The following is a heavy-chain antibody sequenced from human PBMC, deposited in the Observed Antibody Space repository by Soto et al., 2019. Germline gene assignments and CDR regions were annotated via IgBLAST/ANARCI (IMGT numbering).Heavy chain of an antibody. V-gene: IGHV3-9*01. J-gene: IGHJ6*02. CDR2: ISWNSGSI. D-gene: IGHD3-22*01. CDR1: GFTFDDYA. CDR3: AKSYYYDRMVLHYRMDV. Sequence: PGGSLRLSCAASGFTFDDYAMHWVRQAPGKGLEWVSGISWNSGSIGYADSVKGRFTISRDNAKNSLYLQMNSLRAEDTALYYCAKSYYYDRMVLHYRMDVWGQGTTVTVSS.